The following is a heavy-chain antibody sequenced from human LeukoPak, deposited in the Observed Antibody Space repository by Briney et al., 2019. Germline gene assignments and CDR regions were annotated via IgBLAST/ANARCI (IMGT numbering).Heavy chain of an antibody. V-gene: IGHV3-23*01. J-gene: IGHJ4*02. D-gene: IGHD3-10*01. CDR3: AKADRGWGVITKD. CDR2: IGGSGDFT. Sequence: PGGSLRLSCAASGFTFSSYAMSWARQAPGKGLEWVSAIGGSGDFTYYAEYVKGRFTISRDNSKKTLYLQMNSLRAEDTAVYYCAKADRGWGVITKDWGQGTLVTVSS. CDR1: GFTFSSYA.